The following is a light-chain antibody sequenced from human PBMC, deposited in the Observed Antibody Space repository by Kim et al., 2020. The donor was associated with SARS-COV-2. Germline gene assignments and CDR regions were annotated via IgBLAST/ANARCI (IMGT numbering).Light chain of an antibody. Sequence: NFMLTQPHSVSESPGKTVTISCTRSSGNIANSYVQWYQQRPGSAPTIVIYEDSRRPSGVPDRFSGSFDSSANSASLTISGLRTEDEADYYCQSYDSSNYHVFGGGTQLTVL. J-gene: IGLJ2*01. V-gene: IGLV6-57*04. CDR1: SGNIANSY. CDR2: EDS. CDR3: QSYDSSNYHV.